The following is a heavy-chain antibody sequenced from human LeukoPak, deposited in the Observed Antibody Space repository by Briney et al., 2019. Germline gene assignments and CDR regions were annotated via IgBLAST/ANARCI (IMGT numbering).Heavy chain of an antibody. J-gene: IGHJ4*02. Sequence: GGSLRLSCAASGLTVSSNYMSWVRQAPGKGLEWVSVIYSGGSTYYADSVKGRFTISRDNSKNTLYPQMNSLRAEDTAVYYCARVSSSGWYFDYWGQGTLVTVSS. CDR3: ARVSSSGWYFDY. CDR1: GLTVSSNY. V-gene: IGHV3-53*01. D-gene: IGHD6-19*01. CDR2: IYSGGST.